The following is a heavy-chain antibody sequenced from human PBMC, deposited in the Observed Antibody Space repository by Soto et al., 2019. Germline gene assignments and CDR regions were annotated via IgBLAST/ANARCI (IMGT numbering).Heavy chain of an antibody. CDR3: AKDDYDFWSGSYPYYYYGMDV. CDR1: GFTFSSYA. CDR2: ISGSGGST. Sequence: PGGSLRLSCAASGFTFSSYAMSWVRQAPGKGLEWVSAISGSGGSTYYADSVKGRFTISRDNSKNTLYLQMNSLRAEDTAVYYCAKDDYDFWSGSYPYYYYGMDVWGQGTTVTVSS. V-gene: IGHV3-23*01. J-gene: IGHJ6*02. D-gene: IGHD3-3*01.